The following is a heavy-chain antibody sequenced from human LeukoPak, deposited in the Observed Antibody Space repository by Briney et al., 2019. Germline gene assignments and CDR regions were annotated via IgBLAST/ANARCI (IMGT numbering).Heavy chain of an antibody. Sequence: PSQTLSLTCTVSGGSISSGGYYWSWIRQHPGKGLEWIGYIYYSGSTYYNPSLKSRVTISVDTSKNQFSLKLSSVTAADTAVYYCARVPMNLRSYYMDVWGKGTTVTVSS. CDR2: IYYSGST. CDR3: ARVPMNLRSYYMDV. V-gene: IGHV4-31*03. CDR1: GGSISSGGYY. J-gene: IGHJ6*03. D-gene: IGHD1-14*01.